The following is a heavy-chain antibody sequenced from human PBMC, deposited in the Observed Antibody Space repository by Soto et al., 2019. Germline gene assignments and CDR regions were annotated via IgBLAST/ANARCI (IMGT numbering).Heavy chain of an antibody. CDR2: ISSSGNDT. CDR3: ARADKTMANFYYYMDV. D-gene: IGHD5-18*01. J-gene: IGHJ6*03. CDR1: GFTFISYS. V-gene: IGHV3-21*06. Sequence: GGSLRLSCAASGFTFISYSMNWVRQAPGKGLEWVSSISSSGNDTYYADSLKGRFTISRDNAKNSLYLQMNSLRAEDTAVYYCARADKTMANFYYYMDVWGKGTTVTVSS.